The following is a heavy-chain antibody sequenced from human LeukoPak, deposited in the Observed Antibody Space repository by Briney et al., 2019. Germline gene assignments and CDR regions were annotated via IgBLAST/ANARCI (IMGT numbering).Heavy chain of an antibody. V-gene: IGHV4-34*01. D-gene: IGHD3-16*02. Sequence: PSETLCLTCTVSGGSISSYYWSWIRQPPGKGLEWIGEINHSGSTNYNPSLKSRVTISVDTSKNQFSLKLSSVTAADTAVYYCARGGSYDYVWGSYRYSLLFDYWGQGTLVTVSS. CDR1: GGSISSYY. CDR2: INHSGST. CDR3: ARGGSYDYVWGSYRYSLLFDY. J-gene: IGHJ4*02.